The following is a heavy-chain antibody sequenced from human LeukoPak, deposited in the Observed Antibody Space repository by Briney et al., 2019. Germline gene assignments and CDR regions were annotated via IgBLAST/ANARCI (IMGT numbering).Heavy chain of an antibody. CDR1: GFTISGNY. CDR3: ARQHIGGTAYYLGAGWFDP. D-gene: IGHD3-22*01. J-gene: IGHJ5*02. CDR2: IYIDGRT. V-gene: IGHV3-53*01. Sequence: QTGGSLRLSCAASGFTISGNYMNWVRQAPGKGLEWVSVIYIDGRTYYAGSVKGRFTISRDNSKNTLYLQMNSLRAEDTAVYFCARQHIGGTAYYLGAGWFDPWGQGALVTVSS.